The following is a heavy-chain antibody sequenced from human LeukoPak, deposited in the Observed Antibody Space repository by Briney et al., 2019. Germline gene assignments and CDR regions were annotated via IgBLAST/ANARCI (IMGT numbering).Heavy chain of an antibody. CDR1: GFTFTGSA. CDR3: TGNYYGSGSYADFDY. J-gene: IGHJ4*02. V-gene: IGHV3-73*01. CDR2: IRSTANGYAT. Sequence: GGSLRLSCAASGFTFTGSAMHWVRQASGKGLEWVGRIRSTANGYATAYAASVKGRFTISRDDSKNTAYLQMDSLKTEDTAVYYCTGNYYGSGSYADFDYWGQGTLVTVSS. D-gene: IGHD3-10*01.